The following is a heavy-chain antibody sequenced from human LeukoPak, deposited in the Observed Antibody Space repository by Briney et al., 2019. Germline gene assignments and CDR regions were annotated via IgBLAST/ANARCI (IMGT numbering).Heavy chain of an antibody. CDR3: ARDGLRYFPPMSDYFDY. D-gene: IGHD3-9*01. V-gene: IGHV3-7*01. J-gene: IGHJ4*02. CDR1: GFTFSSYW. Sequence: PGGSLRLSCAASGFTFSSYWMSWVRQAPGKGLEWVANIKQDGSEKYYVDSVKGRFTISRDNAKNSLYLQMNSLRAEDTAVYYCARDGLRYFPPMSDYFDYWGQGTLVTVSS. CDR2: IKQDGSEK.